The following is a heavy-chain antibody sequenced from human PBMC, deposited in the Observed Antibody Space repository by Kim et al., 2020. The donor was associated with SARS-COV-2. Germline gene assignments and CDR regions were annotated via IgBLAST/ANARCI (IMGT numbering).Heavy chain of an antibody. CDR3: AAKYTNSWYVGDY. Sequence: SETLSLTCTVSGGSINSNNYYWGWIRQPPGKEPEWIGNIYYSGTTYYNPSLKSRVTISVDTSKNQFSLKVTSVNAADTAVYYCAAKYTNSWYVGDYWGQGTLVTVSS. V-gene: IGHV4-39*01. CDR2: IYYSGTT. J-gene: IGHJ4*02. CDR1: GGSINSNNYY. D-gene: IGHD6-13*01.